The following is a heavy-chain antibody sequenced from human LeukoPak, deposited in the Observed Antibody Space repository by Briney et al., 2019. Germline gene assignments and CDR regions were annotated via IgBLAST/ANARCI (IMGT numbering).Heavy chain of an antibody. J-gene: IGHJ5*02. CDR2: ISYDGSNK. D-gene: IGHD3-3*01. Sequence: GGSLRLSCAASGFTFSSYGMHWVRQAPGKGLEWVAVISYDGSNKYYADSVKGRFTISRDNSKSTLYLQMNSLRAEDTAVYYCARRPATYYDFWSGYPHNWFDPWGQGTLVTVSS. V-gene: IGHV3-30*03. CDR3: ARRPATYYDFWSGYPHNWFDP. CDR1: GFTFSSYG.